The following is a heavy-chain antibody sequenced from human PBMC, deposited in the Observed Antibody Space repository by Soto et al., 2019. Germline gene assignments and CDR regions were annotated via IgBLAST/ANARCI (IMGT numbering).Heavy chain of an antibody. CDR1: GGTFSSYA. D-gene: IGHD3-10*01. CDR3: ARDPGLLWFGVAWGYYGMDV. V-gene: IGHV1-69*13. Sequence: SVKVSCKASGGTFSSYAISWVRQAPGQGLEWMGGIIPIFGTANYAQKFQGRVTITADESTSTAYMELSSLRSEDTAVYYCARDPGLLWFGVAWGYYGMDVWGQGTTVTVSS. J-gene: IGHJ6*02. CDR2: IIPIFGTA.